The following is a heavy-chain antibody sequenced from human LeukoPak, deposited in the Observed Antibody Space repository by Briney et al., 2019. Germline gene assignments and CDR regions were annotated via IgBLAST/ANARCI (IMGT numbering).Heavy chain of an antibody. V-gene: IGHV3-23*01. CDR1: GFTFSSYA. Sequence: GGSLRLSCAASGFTFSSYAMSWVRQAPGKGLEWVSAISGSGGSTYYADPVKGRFTISRDNSKNTLYLQMNSLRAEDTAVYYCAKARYYDSSGLGQHWGQGTLVTVSS. D-gene: IGHD3-22*01. CDR2: ISGSGGST. CDR3: AKARYYDSSGLGQH. J-gene: IGHJ1*01.